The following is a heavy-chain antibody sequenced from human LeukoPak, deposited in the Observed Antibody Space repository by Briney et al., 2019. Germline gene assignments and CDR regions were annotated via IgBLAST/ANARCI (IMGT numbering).Heavy chain of an antibody. CDR1: GGTFSSYA. Sequence: GASVKVSCKASGGTFSSYAISWVRQAPGQGLEWMGGIIPIFGTANYAQKFQGRVTITADESTSTAYMELSSLRSEDTAVYYCAREEMWEGYSYGPSRDGYCNLDYWGQGTLVTVSS. CDR2: IIPIFGTA. CDR3: AREEMWEGYSYGPSRDGYCNLDY. D-gene: IGHD5-18*01. V-gene: IGHV1-69*13. J-gene: IGHJ4*02.